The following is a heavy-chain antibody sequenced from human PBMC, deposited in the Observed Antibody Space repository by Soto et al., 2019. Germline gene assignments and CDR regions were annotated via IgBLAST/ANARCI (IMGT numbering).Heavy chain of an antibody. D-gene: IGHD3-22*01. CDR3: ARVVYYDSSGYYSD. Sequence: SVKVSCKASGGTFSSYAISWVRQAPGQGLEWMGGIIPIFGTANYAQKFQGRVTITADKSTSTAYMELSSLRSEGTAVYYCARVVYYDSSGYYSDWGQGTLVTVSS. CDR1: GGTFSSYA. V-gene: IGHV1-69*06. J-gene: IGHJ4*02. CDR2: IIPIFGTA.